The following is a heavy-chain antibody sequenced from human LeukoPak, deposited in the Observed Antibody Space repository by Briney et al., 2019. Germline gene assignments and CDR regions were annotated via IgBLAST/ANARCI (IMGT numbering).Heavy chain of an antibody. V-gene: IGHV3-21*01. D-gene: IGHD2-2*01. Sequence: AGGSLRLSCAASGFTFSSYSMNWVRQAPGKGLEWVSSISSSSSYIYYADSVKGRFTISRDNAKNSLYLQMNSLRAEDTAVYYCARGRQLQAEFEYWGQGTLDTVSS. CDR3: ARGRQLQAEFEY. CDR1: GFTFSSYS. CDR2: ISSSSSYI. J-gene: IGHJ4*02.